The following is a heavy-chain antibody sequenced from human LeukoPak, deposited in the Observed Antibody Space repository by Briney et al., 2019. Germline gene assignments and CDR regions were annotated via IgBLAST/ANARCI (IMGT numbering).Heavy chain of an antibody. CDR2: ISYDGSNK. CDR1: GCTFSSYG. J-gene: IGHJ6*04. D-gene: IGHD3-10*02. V-gene: IGHV3-30*18. CDR3: AELGITMIGGV. Sequence: PGWALRLSCAASGCTFSSYGMHWVRQAPGKGLEGVAVISYDGSNKYYADSVKGRFTISRDNSKNTLYLQMNSLRAEDTAVYYCAELGITMIGGVWGKGTTVTISS.